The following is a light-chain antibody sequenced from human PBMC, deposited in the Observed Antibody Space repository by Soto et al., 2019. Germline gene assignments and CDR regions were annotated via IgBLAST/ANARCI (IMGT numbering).Light chain of an antibody. CDR3: SSFTTSSTYV. CDR2: DVS. CDR1: SSDVGAYNR. V-gene: IGLV2-18*02. Sequence: QSVLAQPASVSGSPGQSITISCTGTSSDVGAYNRVSWYQQPPGAAPKLMICDVSNRPSGVPERFSGSKSGNTASLTIFGLQAEDEADYYCSSFTTSSTYVFGTGTKVTVL. J-gene: IGLJ1*01.